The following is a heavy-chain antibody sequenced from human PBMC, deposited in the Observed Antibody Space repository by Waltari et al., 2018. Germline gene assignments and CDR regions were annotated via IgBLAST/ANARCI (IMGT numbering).Heavy chain of an antibody. CDR3: ARATPRTGGGFQGNVLRYFDWLLKETEIDY. J-gene: IGHJ4*02. V-gene: IGHV1-2*02. D-gene: IGHD3-9*01. CDR1: GYTFTDYY. CDR2: INPNSGGP. Sequence: QVQLVQSGAEVKKPGASVKVSCKASGYTFTDYYMHWVRQAPGQGLAWMGWINPNSGGPNYAQKFQGRVTMTRDTSISTAYMELGRLRSDDTAVYYCARATPRTGGGFQGNVLRYFDWLLKETEIDYWGQGTLVTVSS.